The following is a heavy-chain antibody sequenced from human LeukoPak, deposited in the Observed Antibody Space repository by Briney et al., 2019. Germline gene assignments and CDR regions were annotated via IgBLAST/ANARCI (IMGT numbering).Heavy chain of an antibody. J-gene: IGHJ4*02. Sequence: GGSLRLSCAASGFTFSNAWMSWVRQAPGKGLEWVGRIKSKTDGGTTDYAAPVKGRFTISRDDSKNMLFLQMNSLKTEDTAVSYCIVVVPAARVFDYWGQGTLVTVSS. V-gene: IGHV3-15*01. CDR3: IVVVPAARVFDY. CDR2: IKSKTDGGTT. D-gene: IGHD2-2*01. CDR1: GFTFSNAW.